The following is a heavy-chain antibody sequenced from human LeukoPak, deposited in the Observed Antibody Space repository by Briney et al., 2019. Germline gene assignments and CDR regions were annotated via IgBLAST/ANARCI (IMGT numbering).Heavy chain of an antibody. V-gene: IGHV3-30-3*01. CDR3: ARVPGFCSSNSCYKMTIPFDY. CDR1: GFTFSSYS. Sequence: PGRSLRLSCAASGFTFSSYSMHWVRQAPGKGLKWVAVISYDGNKKYDAESVKGRFTISRDNSENTLYLQMNSLTTEDTAVYYCARVPGFCSSNSCYKMTIPFDYWGQGTLVTVSS. CDR2: ISYDGNKK. D-gene: IGHD2-2*02. J-gene: IGHJ4*02.